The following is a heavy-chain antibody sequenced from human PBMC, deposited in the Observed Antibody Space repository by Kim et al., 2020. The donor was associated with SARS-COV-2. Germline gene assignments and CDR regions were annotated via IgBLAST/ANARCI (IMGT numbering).Heavy chain of an antibody. J-gene: IGHJ6*02. CDR1: GFTFSSYW. CDR2: IKQDGSEK. V-gene: IGHV3-7*03. Sequence: GGSLRLSCAASGFTFSSYWMSWVRQAPGKGLEWVANIKQDGSEKYYVDSVKGRFTISRDNAKNSLYLQMNSLRAEDTAVYYCARERETDGSGTVMDVWGQGTTVTVSS. CDR3: ARERETDGSGTVMDV. D-gene: IGHD3-10*01.